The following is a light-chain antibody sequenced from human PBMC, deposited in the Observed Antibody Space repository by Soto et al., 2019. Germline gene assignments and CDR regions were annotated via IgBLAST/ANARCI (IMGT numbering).Light chain of an antibody. CDR2: GAS. Sequence: EIMMTQSPATPSVSPRERATLSCRASQSVSSNLAWYQQKPGQAPRLLIYGASTRATGIPARFSGSGSGTEFTLTISSLQSEDFAVYYCQQYNNWPPITFGQGTRLEIK. J-gene: IGKJ5*01. CDR1: QSVSSN. CDR3: QQYNNWPPIT. V-gene: IGKV3-15*01.